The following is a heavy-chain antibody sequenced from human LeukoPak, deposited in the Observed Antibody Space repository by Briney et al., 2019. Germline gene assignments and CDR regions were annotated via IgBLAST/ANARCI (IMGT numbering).Heavy chain of an antibody. D-gene: IGHD3-16*01. V-gene: IGHV4-34*01. CDR3: ARRGGTRGYFGY. Sequence: SETLSLTCAVYGGSFSGYYWSWIRQPPGKGLEWIGEINHSGNTNYNPSLKSRVTISVDTSKNQFSLKLSSVTAADTAVYYCARRGGTRGYFGYWGQGTLVTVSS. J-gene: IGHJ4*02. CDR2: INHSGNT. CDR1: GGSFSGYY.